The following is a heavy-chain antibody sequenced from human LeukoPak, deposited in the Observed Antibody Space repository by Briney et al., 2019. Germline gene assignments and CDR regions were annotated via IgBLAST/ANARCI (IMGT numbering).Heavy chain of an antibody. D-gene: IGHD4-17*01. Sequence: ASVKVSCKASGYPFTSYGISWVRQAPGQGLGWMGWISVYNGNTNHAQKLQGRVTMTTDTSTSTAYMELRSLRSDDTAVYYCARFSTMTTVTTDYWGQGTLVTVSS. CDR1: GYPFTSYG. J-gene: IGHJ4*02. CDR2: ISVYNGNT. V-gene: IGHV1-18*01. CDR3: ARFSTMTTVTTDY.